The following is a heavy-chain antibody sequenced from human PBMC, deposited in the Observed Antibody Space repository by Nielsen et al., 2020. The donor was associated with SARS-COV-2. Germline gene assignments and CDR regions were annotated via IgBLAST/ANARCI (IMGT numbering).Heavy chain of an antibody. CDR2: INSDGSST. J-gene: IGHJ6*02. CDR1: GFTFSSYW. CDR3: ARDSDDYGMDV. Sequence: GESLKISCGASGFTFSSYWMHWVRQAPGKGLVWVSRINSDGSSTSYADSVKGRFTISRDNSKNTLYLQMNSLRAEDTAVYYCARDSDDYGMDVWGQGTPVTVSS. V-gene: IGHV3-74*01.